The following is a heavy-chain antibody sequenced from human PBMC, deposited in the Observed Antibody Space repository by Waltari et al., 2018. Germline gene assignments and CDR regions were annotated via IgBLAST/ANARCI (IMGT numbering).Heavy chain of an antibody. Sequence: QVQLQESGPGLVKPSQTLSLTCTVSGGSISSGDYYWSWIRQPPGKGLEWIGYIYYSGSTYYNPSLKSRVTISVDTSKNQFSLKLSSVTAADTAVYYCAREGLAVAGTLIFDYWGQGTLVTVSS. CDR3: AREGLAVAGTLIFDY. D-gene: IGHD6-19*01. CDR1: GGSISSGDYY. J-gene: IGHJ4*02. V-gene: IGHV4-30-4*08. CDR2: IYYSGST.